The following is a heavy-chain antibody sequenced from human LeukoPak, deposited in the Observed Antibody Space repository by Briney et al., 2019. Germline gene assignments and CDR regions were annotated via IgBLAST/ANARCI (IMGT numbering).Heavy chain of an antibody. J-gene: IGHJ4*02. CDR3: VKNSGIWSF. CDR2: INGDGSTT. V-gene: IGHV3-74*01. Sequence: GGSLRLSCAASGFTFSKYWMHWVRQVPGKGLVWVSLINGDGSTTNYADSVRGRFTISRDNSKNMLYLQMTSLRVEDTATYYCVKNSGIWSFWGRGTLAAVSS. CDR1: GFTFSKYW. D-gene: IGHD1-26*01.